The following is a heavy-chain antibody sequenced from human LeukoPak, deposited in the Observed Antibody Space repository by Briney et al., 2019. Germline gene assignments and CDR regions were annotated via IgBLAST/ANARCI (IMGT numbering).Heavy chain of an antibody. D-gene: IGHD6-19*01. V-gene: IGHV3-7*01. CDR2: IDQDGRVK. Sequence: GGSLRLSCVASGFTFNNYWMTWIRQAPGKGLDWVANIDQDGRVKYYVDSVKGRITISRDNAKTSLFLQMKSLRAEDTAIYYCARIGYSSTSNDYWGQGTLVTVSS. CDR1: GFTFNNYW. CDR3: ARIGYSSTSNDY. J-gene: IGHJ4*02.